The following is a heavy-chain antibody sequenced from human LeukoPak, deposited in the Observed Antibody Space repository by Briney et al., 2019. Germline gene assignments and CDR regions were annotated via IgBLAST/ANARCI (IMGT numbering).Heavy chain of an antibody. CDR3: ARSRGWFGELYSAFDI. CDR1: GGSISSYY. Sequence: SETLSLTCTVSGGSISSYYWSWIRQPAGKGLEWIGRIYTSGSTNYNPSLKSRVTISVDTSKNQFSLKLSSVTAADTAVYYCARSRGWFGELYSAFDIWGQGTMVTVSS. J-gene: IGHJ3*02. V-gene: IGHV4-4*07. D-gene: IGHD3-10*01. CDR2: IYTSGST.